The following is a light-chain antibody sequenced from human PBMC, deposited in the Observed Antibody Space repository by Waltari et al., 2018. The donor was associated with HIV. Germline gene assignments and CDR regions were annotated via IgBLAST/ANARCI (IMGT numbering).Light chain of an antibody. V-gene: IGLV3-21*02. CDR3: QVWDGGSVHVI. J-gene: IGLJ2*01. CDR1: NIRAKN. Sequence: SYVLTQPPSVSVAPGQTATITCGGNNIRAKNVHGYQQTPGQAPVLVVYDDTYRPSGIPERFSGSNSGNTATLTISRVEDGDEADYYCQVWDGGSVHVIFGGGTKLTVL. CDR2: DDT.